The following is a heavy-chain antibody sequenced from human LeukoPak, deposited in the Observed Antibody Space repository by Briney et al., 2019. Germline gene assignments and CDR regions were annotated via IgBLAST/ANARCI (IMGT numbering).Heavy chain of an antibody. J-gene: IGHJ4*02. CDR1: GFTFSNYW. V-gene: IGHV3-74*01. CDR3: ARRDCGGDCQGH. D-gene: IGHD2-21*01. CDR2: ITSEGIDT. Sequence: GGSLRLSCAASGFTFSNYWMHWVRQAPGKGLVWVARITSEGIDTSYADSVKGRFTISRDNAKNMLYLQMNSLRAEDTAVYYCARRDCGGDCQGHWGQGTLVTVSS.